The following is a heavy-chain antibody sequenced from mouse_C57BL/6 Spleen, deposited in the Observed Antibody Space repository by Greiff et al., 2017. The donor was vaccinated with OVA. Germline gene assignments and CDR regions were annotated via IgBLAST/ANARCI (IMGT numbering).Heavy chain of an antibody. CDR2: ISGGGGNT. CDR1: GFTFSSYP. Sequence: EVHLVESGGGLVKPGGSLKLSCAASGFTFSSYPMSWVRQTPEKRLEWVATISGGGGNTDYPDSVKGRFTISRDNAKNTLYLQMSSLRSEDTALDDCARSELGAWFAYWGQGTLVTVSA. J-gene: IGHJ3*01. CDR3: ARSELGAWFAY. V-gene: IGHV5-9*01. D-gene: IGHD4-1*01.